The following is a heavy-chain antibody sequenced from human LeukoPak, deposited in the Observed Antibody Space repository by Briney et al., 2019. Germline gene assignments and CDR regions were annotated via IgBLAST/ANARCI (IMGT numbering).Heavy chain of an antibody. D-gene: IGHD6-6*01. CDR2: IIPIFGTA. CDR1: GYTFTSYG. J-gene: IGHJ3*02. CDR3: ASQGEAAHIGAFDI. V-gene: IGHV1-69*05. Sequence: GASVKVSCKASGYTFTSYGISWVRQAPGQGLEWMGGIIPIFGTANYAQKFQGRVTITTDESTSTAYMELSSLRSEDTAVYYCASQGEAAHIGAFDIWGQGTMVTVSS.